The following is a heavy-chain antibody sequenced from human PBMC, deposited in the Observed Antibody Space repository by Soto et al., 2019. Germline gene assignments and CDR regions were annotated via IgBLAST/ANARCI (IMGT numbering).Heavy chain of an antibody. J-gene: IGHJ4*02. CDR3: ATAEVDY. CDR2: MNSDGRTT. Sequence: EVQLVESGGGLVQPGGSLRLSCAASGFNFGNNWMHWVRQAQGKGLEWVSRMNSDGRTTNYADSVKGRFTVSRDNAKNTLYLQRNSLRAEDTAVYYCATAEVDYWGPGTLVTVSS. V-gene: IGHV3-74*01. CDR1: GFNFGNNW.